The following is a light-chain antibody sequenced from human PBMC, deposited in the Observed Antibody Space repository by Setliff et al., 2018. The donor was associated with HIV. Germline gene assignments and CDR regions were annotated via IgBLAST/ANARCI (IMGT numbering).Light chain of an antibody. CDR3: SSYTTSGTEV. Sequence: QSVLTQPRSVSGSPGQSVTIPCTGTSSDVGSYNFVTWYQQHPGKVPKLIIYDVTKRPSGISHRFSGSKSGNTASLTISGLQAEDEADYYCSSYTTSGTEVFGTGTKVTVL. CDR2: DVT. V-gene: IGLV2-11*01. CDR1: SSDVGSYNF. J-gene: IGLJ1*01.